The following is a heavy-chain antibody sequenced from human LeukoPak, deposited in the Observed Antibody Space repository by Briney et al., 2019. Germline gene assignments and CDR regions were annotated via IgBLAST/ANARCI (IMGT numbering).Heavy chain of an antibody. V-gene: IGHV3-23*01. J-gene: IGHJ6*02. CDR2: ISGSGGST. Sequence: PGGSLRLSCAASGFTFSSYAMSWVRQAPGKGLEWVSAISGSGGSTYYADSVKGRFTISRDNAKNSLYLQMNSLRAEDAAVYYCARSVDSWSRMDVWGQGTRVTVSS. CDR3: ARSVDSWSRMDV. CDR1: GFTFSSYA. D-gene: IGHD4-11*01.